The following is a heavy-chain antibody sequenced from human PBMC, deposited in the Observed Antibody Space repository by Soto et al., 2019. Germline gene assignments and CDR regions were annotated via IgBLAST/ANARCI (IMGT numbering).Heavy chain of an antibody. CDR1: GFTFGDYV. CDR2: IRSKAYGGSA. D-gene: IGHD2-21*02. J-gene: IGHJ4*02. V-gene: IGHV3-49*03. CDR3: TRDSGCGGDCYENYFDY. Sequence: GGSLRLSCTASGFTFGDYVMSWFRQAPGKGLEWVGFIRSKAYGGSAEYAASVKGRFTMSRDDSKSIAYLQMNSLKTEDTAVYYCTRDSGCGGDCYENYFDYWGQGTLVTVSS.